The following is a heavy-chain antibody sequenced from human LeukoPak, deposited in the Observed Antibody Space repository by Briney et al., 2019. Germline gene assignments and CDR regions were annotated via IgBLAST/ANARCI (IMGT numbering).Heavy chain of an antibody. Sequence: GASVKVSCKGSGYTFSSYDINWVRQATGQGLEWMGRMNPDTGNSGYAQKFQGRVTMTRDTSISTAYMELSSLRSEDTAVYYCARLSQTPAYYDTSVYYYLGYWGQGTLVTVSS. CDR2: MNPDTGNS. J-gene: IGHJ4*02. CDR1: GYTFSSYD. D-gene: IGHD3-22*01. CDR3: ARLSQTPAYYDTSVYYYLGY. V-gene: IGHV1-8*01.